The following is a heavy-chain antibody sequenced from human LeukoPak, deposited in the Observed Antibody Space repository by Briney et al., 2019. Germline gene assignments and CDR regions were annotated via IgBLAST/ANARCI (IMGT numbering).Heavy chain of an antibody. CDR3: ARAAVVVPAAPNWFDP. CDR2: INAGNGNT. J-gene: IGHJ5*02. CDR1: GYTFTSYA. D-gene: IGHD2-2*01. Sequence: GASVKVSCKASGYTFTSYAMHWVRQAPGQRLEWMGWINAGNGNTKYSQEFQGRVTITRDTSASTAYMELSSLRSEDMAVYYCARAAVVVPAAPNWFDPWGQGTLVTVSS. V-gene: IGHV1-3*03.